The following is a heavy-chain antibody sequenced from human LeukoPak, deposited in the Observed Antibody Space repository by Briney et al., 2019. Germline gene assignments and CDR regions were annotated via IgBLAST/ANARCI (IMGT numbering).Heavy chain of an antibody. J-gene: IGHJ4*02. CDR3: ARGYGSGSYFFDY. Sequence: PGGSLRLSCAASGFTLSNYWMHWVRQVPGKGLVWVSRIHSDGSTTDYADSVKGRFTISRDNAKNTLYLQMNSLRAEDTAVYYCARGYGSGSYFFDYWGQGILVTVSS. V-gene: IGHV3-74*01. CDR1: GFTLSNYW. D-gene: IGHD3-10*01. CDR2: IHSDGSTT.